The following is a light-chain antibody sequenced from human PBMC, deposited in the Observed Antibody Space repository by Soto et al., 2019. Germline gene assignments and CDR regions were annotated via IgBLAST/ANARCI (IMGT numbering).Light chain of an antibody. V-gene: IGLV2-11*01. CDR3: CSYAGSYTWV. CDR1: SSDVGVYNY. Sequence: QSVLTQPRSVSGSPGQSVTISCTGTSSDVGVYNYVSWFQQHPGKAPKLMIYDVTQRPSGVPDRFSGSKSGNTASLTISGLQAQDEAYYYCCSYAGSYTWVFGGGTKLTVL. J-gene: IGLJ3*02. CDR2: DVT.